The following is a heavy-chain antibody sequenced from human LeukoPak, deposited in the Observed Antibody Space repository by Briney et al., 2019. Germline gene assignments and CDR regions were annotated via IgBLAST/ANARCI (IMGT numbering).Heavy chain of an antibody. D-gene: IGHD4-17*01. CDR1: GGSFSGYY. CDR3: ANHERDYGDYYFDY. V-gene: IGHV4-34*01. J-gene: IGHJ4*02. Sequence: SETLSLTCAVYGGSFSGYYWSWIRQPPGKGLEWIGEINHSGSTNYNPSLKSRVTISVDTSKNQFSLKLSSVAAADTAVYYCANHERDYGDYYFDYWGQGTLVTVSS. CDR2: INHSGST.